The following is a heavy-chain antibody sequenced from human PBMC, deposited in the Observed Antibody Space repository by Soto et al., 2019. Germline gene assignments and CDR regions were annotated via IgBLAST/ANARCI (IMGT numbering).Heavy chain of an antibody. V-gene: IGHV3-23*01. CDR3: AQGHGYGFDS. D-gene: IGHD5-18*01. Sequence: PGGSLRLSCAASGFTFSNYAMNWVCQAPGKGLEWVSAYSGSGGTTYYAASVKRRFTISRDNSKNTVYLQMNSLRADDTAVYYCAQGHGYGFDSWGQGTLVTVSS. CDR2: YSGSGGTT. CDR1: GFTFSNYA. J-gene: IGHJ5*01.